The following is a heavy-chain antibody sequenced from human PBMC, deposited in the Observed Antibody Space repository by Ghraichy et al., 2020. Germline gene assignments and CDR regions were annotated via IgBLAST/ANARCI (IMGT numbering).Heavy chain of an antibody. V-gene: IGHV3-11*04. D-gene: IGHD1-26*01. CDR1: GFTFSDYY. CDR3: ARYSGSYYYYDGMDV. Sequence: GESLNISCAASGFTFSDYYMSWIRQAPGKGLEWVSYISSGSNTINYADSVKGRFTIFRDNAKNSLYLQMNSLRVEDTAVYYCARYSGSYYYYDGMDVWGQGTTVTVSS. J-gene: IGHJ6*02. CDR2: ISSGSNTI.